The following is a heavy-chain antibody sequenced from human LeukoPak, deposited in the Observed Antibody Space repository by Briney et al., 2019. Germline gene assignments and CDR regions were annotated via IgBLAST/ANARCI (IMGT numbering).Heavy chain of an antibody. CDR1: GVSFSGYY. V-gene: IGHV4-34*01. CDR2: IYHSGST. Sequence: SETLSLTCAVYGVSFSGYYCSWIRQPPGKGLEWVGYIYHSGSTYYNPSLKSRVTISVDRSKNQFSLKLSSVTAADTAVYYCARGQLDYYGSGSYYDYWGQGTLVTVSS. D-gene: IGHD3-10*01. CDR3: ARGQLDYYGSGSYYDY. J-gene: IGHJ4*02.